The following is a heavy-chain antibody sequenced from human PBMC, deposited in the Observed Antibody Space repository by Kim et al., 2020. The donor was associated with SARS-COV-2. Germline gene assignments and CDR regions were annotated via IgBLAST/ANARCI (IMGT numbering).Heavy chain of an antibody. CDR3: AAKRADSSGFIDS. D-gene: IGHD3-22*01. CDR1: GDFDSEHY. CDR2: IHHSGKS. Sequence: SETLSLRCSVSGDFDSEHYWSWIRKPPGKGLEWIGYIHHSGKSNHNPSLRNRVSISIDTSKKQFVLLLNSVIAADTAVYYCAAKRADSSGFIDSWGRGTLVTVSS. J-gene: IGHJ4*02. V-gene: IGHV4-59*02.